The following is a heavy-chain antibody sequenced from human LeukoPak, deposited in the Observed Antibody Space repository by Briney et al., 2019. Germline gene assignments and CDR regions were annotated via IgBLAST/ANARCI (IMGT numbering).Heavy chain of an antibody. CDR1: GFTFSSYA. J-gene: IGHJ4*02. CDR2: FSGIGGST. D-gene: IGHD5-12*01. V-gene: IGHV3-23*01. CDR3: AKVYRGFTDYFDY. Sequence: PGGSLRLSCAASGFTFSSYAMSWVRQAPGKGLEWVATFSGIGGSTYYADSVKGRFTISRDNSKNTLYLQMNSLRAEDTAVYYCAKVYRGFTDYFDYWGQGTLVTVSS.